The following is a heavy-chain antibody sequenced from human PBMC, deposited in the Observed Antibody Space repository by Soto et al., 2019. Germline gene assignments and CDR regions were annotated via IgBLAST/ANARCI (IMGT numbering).Heavy chain of an antibody. D-gene: IGHD4-17*01. J-gene: IGHJ6*03. CDR1: GFTFSDYY. CDR3: ARDPSSLLYGDYAYYYYYMDV. V-gene: IGHV3-11*01. CDR2: ISSSGSTI. Sequence: PGGSLRLSCAASGFTFSDYYMSWIRQAPGKGLEWVSYISSSGSTIYYADSVKGRFTISRDNAKNSLYLQMNSLRAEDTAVYYCARDPSSLLYGDYAYYYYYMDVWGKGTTVTVSS.